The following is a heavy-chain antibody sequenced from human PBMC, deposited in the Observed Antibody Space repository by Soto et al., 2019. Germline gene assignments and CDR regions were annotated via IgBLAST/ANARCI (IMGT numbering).Heavy chain of an antibody. D-gene: IGHD6-13*01. CDR3: ARAKAPLYSSSWYWFDP. CDR1: GGSISSYY. J-gene: IGHJ5*02. Sequence: TSETLSLTCTASGGSISSYYWSWIRQPPGKGLEWIGYIYYSGSTNYNPSLKSRVTISVDTSKNQFSLKLSSVTAVDTAVYYCARAKAPLYSSSWYWFDPWGQGTLVTVSS. V-gene: IGHV4-59*08. CDR2: IYYSGST.